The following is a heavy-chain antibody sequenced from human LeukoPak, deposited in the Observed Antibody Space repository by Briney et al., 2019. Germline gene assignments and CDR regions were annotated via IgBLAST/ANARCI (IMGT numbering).Heavy chain of an antibody. V-gene: IGHV1-2*06. CDR3: ARWDTAMVRFDY. CDR1: GYTFTGYY. CDR2: INPNSGGT. Sequence: ASVKVSCKASGYTFTGYYMHWVRQAPGQGLEWMGRINPNSGGTNFAQKFQGRVTMTRDTPISTAYLALSRLRSDDTAVYYCARWDTAMVRFDYWGQGTLVTVSS. J-gene: IGHJ4*02. D-gene: IGHD5-18*01.